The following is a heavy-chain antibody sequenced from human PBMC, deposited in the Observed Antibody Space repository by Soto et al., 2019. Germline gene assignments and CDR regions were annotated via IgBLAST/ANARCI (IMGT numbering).Heavy chain of an antibody. CDR3: AKFIAVAGTDSHDAFDI. J-gene: IGHJ3*02. CDR2: ISGSGGST. CDR1: GFTFSSYA. V-gene: IGHV3-23*01. D-gene: IGHD6-19*01. Sequence: GGSLRLSCAASGFTFSSYAMSWVRQAPGKGLEWVSAISGSGGSTYYADSVKGRFTISRDNSKNTLYLQMNSLRAEDTAVYYCAKFIAVAGTDSHDAFDIWGQGTMVTVSS.